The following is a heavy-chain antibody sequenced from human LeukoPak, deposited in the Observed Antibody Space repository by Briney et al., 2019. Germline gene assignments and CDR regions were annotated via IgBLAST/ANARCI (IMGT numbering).Heavy chain of an antibody. CDR2: IIPIFGTA. CDR3: ARGPDYYDSSGYESGRTMDV. D-gene: IGHD3-22*01. V-gene: IGHV1-69*01. Sequence: VASVKVSCKASGGTFSSYAISWVRQAPGQGLEWMGGIIPIFGTANYAQKFQGRVTITADESTSTAYMELSSLRSEDTAVYYCARGPDYYDSSGYESGRTMDVWGKGTTVTISS. J-gene: IGHJ6*03. CDR1: GGTFSSYA.